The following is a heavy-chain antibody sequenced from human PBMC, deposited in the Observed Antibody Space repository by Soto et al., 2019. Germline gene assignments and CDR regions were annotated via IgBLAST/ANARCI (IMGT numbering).Heavy chain of an antibody. CDR3: ASTYYYDSSGYRTSDAFDI. V-gene: IGHV4-34*01. Sequence: XGTLSLTCAVCGGSFSGYYWSWIRQPPGKGLEWIGEINHSGSTNYNPSLKSRVTISVDTSKNQFSLKLSSVTAADTAVYYCASTYYYDSSGYRTSDAFDIWGQGTMVTVSS. CDR2: INHSGST. D-gene: IGHD3-22*01. J-gene: IGHJ3*02. CDR1: GGSFSGYY.